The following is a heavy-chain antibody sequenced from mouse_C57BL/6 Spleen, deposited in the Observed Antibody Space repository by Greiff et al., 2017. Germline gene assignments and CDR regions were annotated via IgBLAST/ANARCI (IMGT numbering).Heavy chain of an antibody. CDR1: GYTFTSYW. J-gene: IGHJ1*03. Sequence: QVQLQQPGTELVKPGASVKLSCKASGYTFTSYWMHWVKQRPGQGLEWIGNINPSNGGTNYNEKFKSKATLTVDKSSSTAYMQLSSLTSEDSAVYYCARSRYGSGYWYFDVWGTGTTVTVSS. V-gene: IGHV1-53*01. CDR2: INPSNGGT. D-gene: IGHD1-1*01. CDR3: ARSRYGSGYWYFDV.